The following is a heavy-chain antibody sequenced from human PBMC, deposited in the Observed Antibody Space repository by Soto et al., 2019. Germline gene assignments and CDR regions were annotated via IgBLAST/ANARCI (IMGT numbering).Heavy chain of an antibody. V-gene: IGHV3-48*01. J-gene: IGHJ4*02. CDR2: ISSGSSTK. D-gene: IGHD2-21*02. CDR1: GFTFSSYS. CDR3: ARGNYGGDYGPDC. Sequence: PGGSLRLSCAASGFTFSSYSMNWVRQAPGKGLEWITYISSGSSTKYYADSVKGRFTISRDNAKNSLYLQMSSLRAEDTAVYYCARGNYGGDYGPDCWGQGTLVTVSS.